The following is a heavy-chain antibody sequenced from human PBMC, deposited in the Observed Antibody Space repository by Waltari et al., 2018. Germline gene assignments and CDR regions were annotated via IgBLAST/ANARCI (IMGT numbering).Heavy chain of an antibody. J-gene: IGHJ4*02. CDR2: ISYSGST. CDR3: ARGSSSSFDC. V-gene: IGHV4-59*01. Sequence: QVQLQASGPGLVTPSETLSLTCTVTGGPISSYYWSWSRQPPGRGLAWIGYISYSGSTNYNPTLKSRVTISVDTSKNRVSLKLSSVTAADTAVYYCARGSSSSFDCWGQGTLVTVSS. CDR1: GGPISSYY. D-gene: IGHD6-6*01.